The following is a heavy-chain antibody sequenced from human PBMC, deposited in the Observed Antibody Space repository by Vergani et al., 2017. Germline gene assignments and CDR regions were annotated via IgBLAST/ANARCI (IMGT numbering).Heavy chain of an antibody. J-gene: IGHJ4*02. Sequence: QVQLQESGPGLVKPSETLSLICTVSGGSISSYYWSWIRQPPGKGLEWIGYIYYSGSTNYNPSLKSRVTISVDTSKNQFSLKLSSVTAADTAVYYCARDRLGYSSSWYLLDYWGQGTLVTVSS. D-gene: IGHD6-13*01. CDR2: IYYSGST. CDR3: ARDRLGYSSSWYLLDY. V-gene: IGHV4-59*01. CDR1: GGSISSYY.